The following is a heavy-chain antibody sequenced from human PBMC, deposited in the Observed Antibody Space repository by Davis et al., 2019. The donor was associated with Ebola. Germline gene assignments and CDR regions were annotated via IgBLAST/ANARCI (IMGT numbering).Heavy chain of an antibody. D-gene: IGHD3-10*01. CDR1: GFTFGDYY. CDR3: ARDAALVRGANFDY. CDR2: ISRYGKTI. J-gene: IGHJ4*02. Sequence: PGGSLRLSCAASGFTFGDYYMTWIRQAPGQGLEWLAHISRYGKTIYYADSVKGRSTISRDNTKNLLYLQMDNLRAEDTAVYYCARDAALVRGANFDYWGQGTLVTVSS. V-gene: IGHV3-11*01.